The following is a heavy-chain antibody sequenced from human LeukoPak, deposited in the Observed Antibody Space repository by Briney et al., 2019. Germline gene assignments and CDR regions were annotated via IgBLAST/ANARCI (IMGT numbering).Heavy chain of an antibody. CDR3: ARGRPAAAGGKPFDY. Sequence: GASVKVSCKASGYTFTSYGISWVRQAPGQGLEWMGGIIPIFGTANYAQKFQGRVTITADKSTSTAYMELSSLRSEDTAVYYCARGRPAAAGGKPFDYWGQGTLVTVSS. CDR2: IIPIFGTA. J-gene: IGHJ4*02. CDR1: GYTFTSYG. D-gene: IGHD6-13*01. V-gene: IGHV1-69*06.